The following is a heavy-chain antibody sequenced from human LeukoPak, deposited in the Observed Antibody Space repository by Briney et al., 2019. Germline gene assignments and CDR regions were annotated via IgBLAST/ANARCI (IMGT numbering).Heavy chain of an antibody. D-gene: IGHD3-22*01. Sequence: KASETLSLTCTVSGGSISSYYWSWIRQPAGKGLEWIGRIYTSGSTNYNPSLKSRVTMSVDTSKNQFSLKLSSVTAADTAVYYCARDYYDSSGYYWGNHDAFDIWGQGTMVTVSS. CDR1: GGSISSYY. J-gene: IGHJ3*02. CDR2: IYTSGST. V-gene: IGHV4-4*07. CDR3: ARDYYDSSGYYWGNHDAFDI.